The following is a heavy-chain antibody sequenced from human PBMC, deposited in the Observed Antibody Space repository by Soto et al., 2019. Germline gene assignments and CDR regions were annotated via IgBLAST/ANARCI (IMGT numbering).Heavy chain of an antibody. CDR3: TRRYLDYVIYVDTFDI. CDR2: INYSGST. J-gene: IGHJ3*02. Sequence: QVQLQQWGAGLLKPSETLSLTCAVYGGSFSGYYWNWIRQSPGKGLEWIGEINYSGSTKYNPSLKSRVTISLDVSKNQFSLKLSSVTAADTAVYYCTRRYLDYVIYVDTFDIWGQGTMVTVSS. CDR1: GGSFSGYY. D-gene: IGHD4-17*01. V-gene: IGHV4-34*02.